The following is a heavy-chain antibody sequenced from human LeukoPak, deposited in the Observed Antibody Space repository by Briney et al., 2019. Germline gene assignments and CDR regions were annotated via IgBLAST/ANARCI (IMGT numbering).Heavy chain of an antibody. V-gene: IGHV4-59*11. CDR1: GGSIRTHY. CDR2: VHYSGVT. Sequence: SETLSLTCTISGGSIRTHYWTWIRQPPGKGLEWIGYVHYSGVTDYNPSLGIRVTISLDASKSQFSLELRSVTAADTAVYYCARDQSEFDYWGQGTLVTVSS. CDR3: ARDQSEFDY. J-gene: IGHJ4*02.